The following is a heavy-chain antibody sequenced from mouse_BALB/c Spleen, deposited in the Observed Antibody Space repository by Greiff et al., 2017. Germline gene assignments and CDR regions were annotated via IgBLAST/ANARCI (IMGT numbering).Heavy chain of an antibody. CDR1: GYSFTGYY. J-gene: IGHJ3*01. CDR3: ARYDGYYAFAY. D-gene: IGHD2-3*01. V-gene: IGHV1S34*01. Sequence: LVKTGASVKISCKASGYSFTGYYMHWVKQSHGKSLEWIGYISCYNGATSYNQKFKGKGTFTVDTSSSTAYMQFNSLTSEDSAVYYCARYDGYYAFAYWGQGTLVTVSA. CDR2: ISCYNGAT.